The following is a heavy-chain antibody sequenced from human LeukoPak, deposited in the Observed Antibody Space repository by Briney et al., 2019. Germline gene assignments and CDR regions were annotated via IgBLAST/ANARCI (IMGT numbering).Heavy chain of an antibody. CDR2: IYYSGGT. V-gene: IGHV4-59*12. CDR1: GGSISTYY. Sequence: PSETLSLTCTASGGSISTYYWSWIRQPPGKGLEWIGYIYYSGGTNYNPSLKSRVTISVDTSKNQFSLKLSSVTAADTAVYYCARERARDYYYYYMDVWGKGTTVTVSS. J-gene: IGHJ6*03. CDR3: ARERARDYYYYYMDV.